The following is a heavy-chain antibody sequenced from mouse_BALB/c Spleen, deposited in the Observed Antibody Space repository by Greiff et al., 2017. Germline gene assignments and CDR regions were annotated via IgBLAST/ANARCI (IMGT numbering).Heavy chain of an antibody. CDR2: IRLKSNNYAT. CDR3: TSPSYYGNAWFAY. CDR1: GFTFSNYW. Sequence: DVKLVESGGGLVQPGGSMKLSCVASGFTFSNYWMNWVRQSPEKGLEWVAEIRLKSNNYATHYAESVKGRFTISRDDSKSSVYLQMNNLRAEDTGIYYCTSPSYYGNAWFAYWGQGTLVTVSA. J-gene: IGHJ3*01. V-gene: IGHV6-6*02. D-gene: IGHD2-10*01.